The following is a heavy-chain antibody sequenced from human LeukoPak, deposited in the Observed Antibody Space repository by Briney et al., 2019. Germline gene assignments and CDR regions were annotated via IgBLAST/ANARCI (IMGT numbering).Heavy chain of an antibody. CDR1: GGSISSYY. CDR3: ARADPYYGSGSYGVRFDP. J-gene: IGHJ5*02. CDR2: IYYSGST. Sequence: SETLSLTCTVSGGSISSYYWSWIRQPPGKGLEWIGYIYYSGSTNYNPSLKSRVTISVDTSKNQFSLKLSSVTAADTAVYYCARADPYYGSGSYGVRFDPWGQGTLVTVSS. V-gene: IGHV4-59*01. D-gene: IGHD3-10*01.